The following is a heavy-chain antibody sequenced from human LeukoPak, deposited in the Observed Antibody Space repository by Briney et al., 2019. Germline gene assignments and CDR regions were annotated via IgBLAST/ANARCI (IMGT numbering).Heavy chain of an antibody. CDR2: VYPGDSDT. V-gene: IGHV5-51*01. Sequence: GESLKISYKGSGYTFTNYWIHWVRQMPGKGLEWMGNVYPGDSDTRYSPSFQGQVTISADKSITTTYLQWNSLKASDTAIYYCARQLDYGGFGAFGIWGQGTMVTVSS. J-gene: IGHJ3*02. D-gene: IGHD4-23*01. CDR1: GYTFTNYW. CDR3: ARQLDYGGFGAFGI.